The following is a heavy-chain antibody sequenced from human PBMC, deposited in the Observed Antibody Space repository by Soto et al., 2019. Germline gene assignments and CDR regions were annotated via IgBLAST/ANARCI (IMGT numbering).Heavy chain of an antibody. CDR3: AKILASSVTGY. CDR2: ISNNGGVT. V-gene: IGHV3-23*01. J-gene: IGHJ4*02. CDR1: GFSLSSYS. D-gene: IGHD6-13*01. Sequence: GSLRLLCAASGFSLSSYSNNWGRQAPGQGLEWVSAISNNGGVTFYGDSVKGRFTFSRDNSKNILYLQMNSLRAEDTAVYYCAKILASSVTGYWGRGSLVTVSS.